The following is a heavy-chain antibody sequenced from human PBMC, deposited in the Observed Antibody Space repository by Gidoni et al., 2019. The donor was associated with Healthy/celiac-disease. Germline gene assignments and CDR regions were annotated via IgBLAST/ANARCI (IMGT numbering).Heavy chain of an antibody. D-gene: IGHD2-21*02. CDR1: GFTFSSYS. CDR2: ISSSSSYI. Sequence: EVQLVESGGGLVKPGGSLRLSCAASGFTFSSYSMNWVRQAPGKGLEWVSSISSSSSYIYYADSVKGRFTISRDNAKNSLYLQMNSLRAEDTAVYYCARGVYCGGDCYLGGDYWGQGTLVTVSS. V-gene: IGHV3-21*01. J-gene: IGHJ4*02. CDR3: ARGVYCGGDCYLGGDY.